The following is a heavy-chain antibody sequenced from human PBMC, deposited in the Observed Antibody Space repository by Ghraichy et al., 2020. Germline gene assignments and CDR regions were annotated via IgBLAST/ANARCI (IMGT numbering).Heavy chain of an antibody. J-gene: IGHJ4*02. CDR3: ARDGGRYSYAYFDY. CDR1: GGSITSYY. Sequence: SETLSLTCTVSGGSITSYYWSWIRQPPGKGLEWIGYIYYSGSTNYNPSLKSRVTISVDTSKNQFSLKLSSVTAADTAVYYCARDGGRYSYAYFDYWGQGTQVSVCS. V-gene: IGHV4-59*01. CDR2: IYYSGST. D-gene: IGHD5-18*01.